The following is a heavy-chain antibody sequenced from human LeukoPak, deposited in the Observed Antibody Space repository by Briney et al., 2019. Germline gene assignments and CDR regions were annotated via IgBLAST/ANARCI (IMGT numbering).Heavy chain of an antibody. J-gene: IGHJ6*02. Sequence: SETLSLTCTVSGGSISSYYWNWIRQPPGKGLEWIGYIYYSGSTNYNPSLKSRITMSIDTSKKQFSLKLSSVTAADTAVYYCAKDPFLWFGDGYYGMDVWGQGTTVTVSS. CDR3: AKDPFLWFGDGYYGMDV. CDR2: IYYSGST. D-gene: IGHD3-10*01. CDR1: GGSISSYY. V-gene: IGHV4-59*12.